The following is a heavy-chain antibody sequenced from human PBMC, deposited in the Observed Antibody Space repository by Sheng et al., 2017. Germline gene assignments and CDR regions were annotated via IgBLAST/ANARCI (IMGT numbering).Heavy chain of an antibody. CDR2: INHSGST. Sequence: QVQLQQWGAGLLKPSETLSLTCAVYGGSFSGYYWSWIRQPPGKGLEWIGEINHSGSTNYNPSLKSRVTISVDTSKNQFSLKLSSVTAADTAVYYCARRKGYCSSTSCYTGWFDTWGQGTLGHRLL. D-gene: IGHD2-2*02. CDR1: GGSFSGYY. CDR3: ARRKGYCSSTSCYTGWFDT. J-gene: IGHJ5*02. V-gene: IGHV4-34*01.